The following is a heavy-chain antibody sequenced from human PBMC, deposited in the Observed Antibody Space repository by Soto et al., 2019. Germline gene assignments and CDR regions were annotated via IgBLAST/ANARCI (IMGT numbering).Heavy chain of an antibody. D-gene: IGHD4-4*01. Sequence: GASVKVSCKASGGTFSSYAISWVRQAPGQGLEWMGGIIPILGTANYAQKFQGRVTITADESTSTAYMELSSLRSEDTAVYYCARDRDYTPPHLPPQGFDPWGQGTLVNVSS. J-gene: IGHJ5*02. CDR3: ARDRDYTPPHLPPQGFDP. CDR2: IIPILGTA. CDR1: GGTFSSYA. V-gene: IGHV1-69*13.